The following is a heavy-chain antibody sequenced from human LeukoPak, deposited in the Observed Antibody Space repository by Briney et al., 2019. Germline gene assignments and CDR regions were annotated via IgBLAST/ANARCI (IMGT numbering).Heavy chain of an antibody. CDR2: MNPNSGNT. J-gene: IGHJ5*02. CDR3: AREEKGGDGYNYWFDP. D-gene: IGHD5-24*01. CDR1: GHTFTSYD. V-gene: IGHV1-8*02. Sequence: GASVKVSCKASGHTFTSYDINWVRQATGQGLEWMGWMNPNSGNTGYAQKFQGRVTMTRNTSISTAYMELSSLRSEDTAVYYCAREEKGGDGYNYWFDPWGQGTLVTVSS.